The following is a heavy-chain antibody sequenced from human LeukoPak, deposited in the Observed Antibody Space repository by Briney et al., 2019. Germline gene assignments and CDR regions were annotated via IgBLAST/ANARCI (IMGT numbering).Heavy chain of an antibody. D-gene: IGHD6-6*01. V-gene: IGHV4-59*01. J-gene: IGHJ4*02. Sequence: SETLSLTCTVSGGSISSYYWSWIRQPPGKGLEWIGHIYYSGSTNYNPSLKSRVTISVDTSKNQFSLKLSSVTAADTAVYYCARAPGGIAASAFDYWGQGTLVTVSS. CDR3: ARAPGGIAASAFDY. CDR2: IYYSGST. CDR1: GGSISSYY.